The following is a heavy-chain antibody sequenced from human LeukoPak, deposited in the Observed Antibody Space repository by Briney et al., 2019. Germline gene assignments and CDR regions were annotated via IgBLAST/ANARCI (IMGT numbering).Heavy chain of an antibody. CDR2: KWYDGSNK. J-gene: IGHJ4*02. CDR3: ARVGSGWYDFDY. V-gene: IGHV3-33*01. D-gene: IGHD6-19*01. CDR1: GFTFSSYG. Sequence: GGSLRLSCAASGFTFSSYGMHWVRQAPGKGLEWVAVKWYDGSNKYYADSVKGRFTISRHNSKNTLYLQMNSLRAEDTAVYYCARVGSGWYDFDYWGQGTLVTVSS.